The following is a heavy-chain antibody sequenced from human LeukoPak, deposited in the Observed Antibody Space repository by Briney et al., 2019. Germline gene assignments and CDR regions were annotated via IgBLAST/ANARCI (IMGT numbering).Heavy chain of an antibody. J-gene: IGHJ4*02. CDR3: ARDPDYYDSSGYCYLDY. CDR1: GFTFSGYS. V-gene: IGHV3-21*01. Sequence: GGSLRLSCAASGFTFSGYSMNWVRQAPGKGLEWVSSISSSSYIYYADSVKGRFTISRDNAKNSLYLQMNSLRAEDTAVYYCARDPDYYDSSGYCYLDYWGQGTLVTVSS. CDR2: ISSSSYI. D-gene: IGHD3-22*01.